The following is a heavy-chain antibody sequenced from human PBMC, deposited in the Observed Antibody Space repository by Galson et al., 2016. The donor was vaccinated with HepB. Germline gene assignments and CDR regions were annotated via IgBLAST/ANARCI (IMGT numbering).Heavy chain of an antibody. Sequence: QSGAEVKEPGESLKISCQGSGDSFTRYWIGWVRQKPGKGLEWMGIIYPGDSDTRYSPSFQGQVTISADKFISTAYLQWSSLKASDTAMYYCARLNYCTNGLVYVPRHSDSSGMDVWGQGTTVTVSS. CDR2: IYPGDSDT. CDR1: GDSFTRYW. CDR3: ARLNYCTNGLVYVPRHSDSSGMDV. V-gene: IGHV5-51*01. D-gene: IGHD2-8*01. J-gene: IGHJ6*02.